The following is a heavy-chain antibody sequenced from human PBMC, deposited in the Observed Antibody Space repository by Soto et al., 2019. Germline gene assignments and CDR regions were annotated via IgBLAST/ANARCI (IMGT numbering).Heavy chain of an antibody. CDR2: INWNGGST. V-gene: IGHV3-20*01. J-gene: IGHJ4*02. CDR1: GFTFDDYG. CDR3: ARDIMITFGGVIVSSYFDY. Sequence: GGSLRLSCAASGFTFDDYGMSWVRQAPGKGLEWVSGINWNGGSTGYADSVKGRFTISRDNAKNSLYLQMNSLRAEDTALYHCARDIMITFGGVIVSSYFDYWGQGTLVTVSS. D-gene: IGHD3-16*02.